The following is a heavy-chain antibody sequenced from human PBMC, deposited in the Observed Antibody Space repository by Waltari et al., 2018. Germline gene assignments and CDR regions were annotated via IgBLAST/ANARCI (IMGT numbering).Heavy chain of an antibody. J-gene: IGHJ6*02. CDR3: AKDGDSSSWYRDYYYYYGMDV. V-gene: IGHV3-23*01. CDR2: ISGIGGST. CDR1: GFTFSSYA. D-gene: IGHD6-13*01. Sequence: EVQLLASGGGLVQPGGSLRLSWAASGFTFSSYAMSWVRQAPGRGLEGVSAISGIGGSTYYADSLKGRFTISRDNSKNTLYLQMNILRAEDTAVYYCAKDGDSSSWYRDYYYYYGMDVWGQGTTVTVSS.